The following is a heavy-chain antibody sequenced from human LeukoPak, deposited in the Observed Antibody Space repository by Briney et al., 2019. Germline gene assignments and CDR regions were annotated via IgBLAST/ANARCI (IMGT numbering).Heavy chain of an antibody. D-gene: IGHD3-22*01. CDR3: ARGYYDFNWFDP. CDR2: IYTSGST. Sequence: ASETLSLTCTVSGGSISSGSYYWSWIRQPAGKGLEWIGRIYTSGSTHYNPSLKSRVTISVDTSKNQFSLKLSSVTAADTAVYYCARGYYDFNWFDPWGQGTLVTVSS. CDR1: GGSISSGSYY. V-gene: IGHV4-61*02. J-gene: IGHJ5*02.